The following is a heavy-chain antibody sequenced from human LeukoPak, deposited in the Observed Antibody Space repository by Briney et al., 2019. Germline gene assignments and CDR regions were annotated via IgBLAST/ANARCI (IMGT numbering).Heavy chain of an antibody. CDR2: ISSSSTI. CDR3: ARAQTVTTLVLDYFDY. Sequence: GGSLRLSCAASGFTFSSYSMNWVRQAPGKGLEWVSYISSSSTIYYADSVKGRFTISRDNAKNSLYLQMNSLRAEDTAVYYCARAQTVTTLVLDYFDYWGQGTLVTVSS. D-gene: IGHD4-17*01. CDR1: GFTFSSYS. J-gene: IGHJ4*02. V-gene: IGHV3-48*01.